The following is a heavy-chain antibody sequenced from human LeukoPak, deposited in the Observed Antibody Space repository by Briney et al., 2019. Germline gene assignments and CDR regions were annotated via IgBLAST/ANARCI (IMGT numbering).Heavy chain of an antibody. CDR2: INHSGST. J-gene: IGHJ4*02. Sequence: SETLSLTCAVYGGSFRGYSWTWIRQSPGKGLEWIGEINHSGSTNYNPSLKSRVTISVDSSKNQFSLRLSSVTAADTAVYYCAGWGLSDTYLIFDYWGQGTLVIVSS. D-gene: IGHD1-26*01. V-gene: IGHV4-34*01. CDR1: GGSFRGYS. CDR3: AGWGLSDTYLIFDY.